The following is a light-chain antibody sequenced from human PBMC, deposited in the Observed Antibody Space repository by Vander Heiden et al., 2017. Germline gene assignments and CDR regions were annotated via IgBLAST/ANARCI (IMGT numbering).Light chain of an antibody. J-gene: IGKJ4*01. CDR2: LGS. Sequence: DIVMTQSPLSLPVTPGEPASISCRSSQSLLHSNGYNYLDWYLQKPGQSPQLLIYLGSNRASGVPDRFSGSGSGTDFTLKISREEAEDVGVYYCRQALQTPLTFGGGTKVEIK. CDR3: RQALQTPLT. CDR1: QSLLHSNGYNY. V-gene: IGKV2-28*01.